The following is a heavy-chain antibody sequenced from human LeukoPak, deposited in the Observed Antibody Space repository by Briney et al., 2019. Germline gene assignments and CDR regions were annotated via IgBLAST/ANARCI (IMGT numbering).Heavy chain of an antibody. Sequence: ASVKVSCKASGYTFTSYGISWVRQAPGQGLEWMGWISAYNGNTNYAQKLQGRVTMTTDASTSTAYMELRSLRSDDTAVYYCARPALKYYDFWSGFQNWFDPWAREPWSPSPQ. J-gene: IGHJ5*02. V-gene: IGHV1-18*01. CDR2: ISAYNGNT. CDR1: GYTFTSYG. CDR3: ARPALKYYDFWSGFQNWFDP. D-gene: IGHD3-3*01.